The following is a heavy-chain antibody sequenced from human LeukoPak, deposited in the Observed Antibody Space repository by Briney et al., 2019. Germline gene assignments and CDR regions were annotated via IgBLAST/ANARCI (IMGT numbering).Heavy chain of an antibody. Sequence: SETLSLTCTVSGGSISSYYWSWIRQPPGKGLEWIGEINHSGSTNYNPSLKSRVTISVDTSKNQFSLKLSSVTAADTAVYYCATIVVARYYYYGMDVWGQGTTVTVSS. CDR1: GGSISSYY. J-gene: IGHJ6*02. CDR3: ATIVVARYYYYGMDV. CDR2: INHSGST. V-gene: IGHV4-34*01. D-gene: IGHD3-22*01.